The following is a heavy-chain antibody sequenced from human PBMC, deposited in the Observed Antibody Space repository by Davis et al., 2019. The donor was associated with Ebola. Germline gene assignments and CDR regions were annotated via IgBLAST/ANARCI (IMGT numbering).Heavy chain of an antibody. CDR2: ISYDGSNK. Sequence: GESLKISCAASGFTFSSYAMHWVRQAPGKGLEWVAVISYDGSNKYYADSVKGRFTISRDNSKNTLYLQMNSLRAEDTAVYYCAKEGDIVVVPAAIPLWDYYYGMDVWGQGTTVTVSS. CDR3: AKEGDIVVVPAAIPLWDYYYGMDV. CDR1: GFTFSSYA. V-gene: IGHV3-30-3*01. D-gene: IGHD2-2*01. J-gene: IGHJ6*02.